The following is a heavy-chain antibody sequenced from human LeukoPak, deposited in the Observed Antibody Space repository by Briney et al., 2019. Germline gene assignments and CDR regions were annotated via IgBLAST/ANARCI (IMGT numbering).Heavy chain of an antibody. J-gene: IGHJ4*02. V-gene: IGHV3-23*01. CDR3: AKGGPTGSNYFDF. D-gene: IGHD1-26*01. Sequence: GGSLRLSCAASEFTFDNYAMSWVRQAPGKGLEWVSVISGSGYYSYYADSVKGRFTVSRDNSRTTLYLQMNSLRADDTAVYYCAKGGPTGSNYFDFWGQGALVTVSS. CDR2: ISGSGYYS. CDR1: EFTFDNYA.